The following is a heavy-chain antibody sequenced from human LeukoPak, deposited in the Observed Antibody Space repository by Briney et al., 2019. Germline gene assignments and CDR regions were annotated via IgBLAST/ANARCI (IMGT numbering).Heavy chain of an antibody. D-gene: IGHD3-22*01. CDR1: GYTLTELS. CDR3: AGIVAGTNWFDP. CDR2: FDPEDGET. J-gene: IGHJ5*02. V-gene: IGHV1-24*01. Sequence: ASVKVSCKVSGYTLTELSMPWVRQAPGKGLEWMGGFDPEDGETIYAQKFQGRVTMTEDTSTDTAYMELSSLRSEDTAVYYCAGIVAGTNWFDPWGQGSLVTVSS.